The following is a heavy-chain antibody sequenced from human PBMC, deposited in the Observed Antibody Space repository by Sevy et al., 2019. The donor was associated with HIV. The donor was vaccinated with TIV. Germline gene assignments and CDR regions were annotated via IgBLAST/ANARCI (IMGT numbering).Heavy chain of an antibody. CDR1: GFTVSSNY. CDR2: IYSGGST. V-gene: IGHV3-66*01. J-gene: IGHJ4*02. Sequence: GGCLRLSCAASGFTVSSNYMSWVRQAPGKGLERVSVIYSGGSTYYADSVKGRFTISRGNSKNTLYLQMNSLRAEHTAVYYCPRGGITMIVSYFDYWGQGTLVTVSS. CDR3: PRGGITMIVSYFDY. D-gene: IGHD3-22*01.